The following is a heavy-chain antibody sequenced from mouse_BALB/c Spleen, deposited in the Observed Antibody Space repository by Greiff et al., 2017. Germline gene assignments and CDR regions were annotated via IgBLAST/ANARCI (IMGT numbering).Heavy chain of an antibody. CDR1: GFSLTGYG. J-gene: IGHJ2*01. V-gene: IGHV2-6-7*01. Sequence: VQRVESGPGLVAPSQSLSITCTVSGFSLTGYGVNWVRQPPGKGLEWLGMIWGDGSTDYNSALKSRLSISKDNSKSQVFLKMNSLQTDDTARYYCARTTLLRLFDYWGQGTTLTVSS. CDR2: IWGDGST. D-gene: IGHD1-2*01. CDR3: ARTTLLRLFDY.